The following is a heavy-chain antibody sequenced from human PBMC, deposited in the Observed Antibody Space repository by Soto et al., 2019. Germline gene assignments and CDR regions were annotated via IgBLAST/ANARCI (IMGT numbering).Heavy chain of an antibody. CDR3: AYLPCSGGSCYWFSYSGMDV. J-gene: IGHJ6*02. CDR2: IYWDDDK. D-gene: IGHD2-15*01. Sequence: QITLKESGPPLVKPTQTLTLTCTFSGFSLSTSGVGVAWIRQPPGKALEWLALIYWDDDKRDRPSLETRLTITKDTSKNQVVLTTTNMDSVDTATYYCAYLPCSGGSCYWFSYSGMDVWGQGTTVTVSS. V-gene: IGHV2-5*02. CDR1: GFSLSTSGVG.